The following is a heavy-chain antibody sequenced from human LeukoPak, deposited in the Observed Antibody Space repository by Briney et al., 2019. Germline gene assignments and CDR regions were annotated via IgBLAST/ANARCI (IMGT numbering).Heavy chain of an antibody. CDR2: ISSSSNTK. CDR3: ARDRAHYCFLDY. D-gene: IGHD3-10*01. Sequence: PGGSLRLSFAAPVFTFGTYSMNWVRQAPGKGLEWVSYISSSSNTKYYADSVKGRFTISRDNAKNSLYLQMNSLRDEDTAVYYCARDRAHYCFLDYWGQGTLVTVSS. V-gene: IGHV3-48*02. CDR1: VFTFGTYS. J-gene: IGHJ4*02.